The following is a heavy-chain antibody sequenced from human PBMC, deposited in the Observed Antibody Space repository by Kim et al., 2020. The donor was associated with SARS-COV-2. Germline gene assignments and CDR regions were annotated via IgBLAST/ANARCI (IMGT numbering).Heavy chain of an antibody. CDR3: ARDQSRITIFGVVINYYYMDV. CDR1: GFTFSSYW. D-gene: IGHD3-3*01. Sequence: GGSLRLSCAASGFTFSSYWMSWVRQAPGKGLEWVANIKQDGSEKYYVDSVKGRFTISRDNAKNSLYLQMNSLRAEDTAVYYCARDQSRITIFGVVINYYYMDVCGKGTTVTVSS. J-gene: IGHJ6*03. V-gene: IGHV3-7*01. CDR2: IKQDGSEK.